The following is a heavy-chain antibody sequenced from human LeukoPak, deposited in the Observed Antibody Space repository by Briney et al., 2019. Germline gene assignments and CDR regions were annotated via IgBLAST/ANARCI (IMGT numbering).Heavy chain of an antibody. CDR2: IYWDDDK. CDR3: AHRGLIAVAANAFDF. CDR1: GFSLTARGVA. D-gene: IGHD6-19*01. V-gene: IGHV2-5*02. J-gene: IGHJ4*02. Sequence: SGPTLVKPTQTLTLTCTFSGFSLTARGVAVAWIRQPPGKALESLALIYWDDDKVYSPSLRSRLSITKDTSKNQVVLTMTNVDPVDTGTYYCAHRGLIAVAANAFDFWGPGTPVSVSS.